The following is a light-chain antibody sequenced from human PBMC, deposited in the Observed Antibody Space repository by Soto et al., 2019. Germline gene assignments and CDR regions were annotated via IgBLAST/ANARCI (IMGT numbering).Light chain of an antibody. CDR2: GAS. J-gene: IGKJ1*01. CDR1: QSVSSIY. Sequence: EIVLTQSPGTLSLSPGERATLSCRASQSVSSIYLAGYQHKPGQAPSLLIYGASSRATGIPDRFSGSGSGTDFTLAISGLEPEDLAVYYGQQYGSSSWTFGRGTTVEIK. V-gene: IGKV3-20*01. CDR3: QQYGSSSWT.